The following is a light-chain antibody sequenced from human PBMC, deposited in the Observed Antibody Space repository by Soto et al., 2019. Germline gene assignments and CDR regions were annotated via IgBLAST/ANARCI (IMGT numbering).Light chain of an antibody. CDR1: TSNIGTFY. CDR2: LGD. J-gene: IGLJ1*01. CDR3: AAWDDNLNADV. V-gene: IGLV1-47*02. Sequence: QSVLTQPPSASSTPGQTVTISCSGSTSNIGTFYVYWYQHLPRTAPKLLIYLGDQRASGVSDRFSGSKSGTSASLAINGLRSDDEADYYCAAWDDNLNADVFGSGTKLTVL.